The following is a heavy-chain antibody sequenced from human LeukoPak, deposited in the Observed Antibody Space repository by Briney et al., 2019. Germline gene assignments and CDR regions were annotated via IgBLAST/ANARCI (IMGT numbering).Heavy chain of an antibody. CDR1: GGSISSYY. V-gene: IGHV4-59*01. CDR3: ARGGSGYALNWFDP. Sequence: SETLSLTCTVSGGSISSYYWSWIRQPPGKGLEWIGHISYSGSTNYNPSLKSRVTISVDTSKNQFSLELSSVTAADTAVYYCARGGSGYALNWFDPWGQGTLVTVSS. J-gene: IGHJ5*02. CDR2: ISYSGST. D-gene: IGHD5-12*01.